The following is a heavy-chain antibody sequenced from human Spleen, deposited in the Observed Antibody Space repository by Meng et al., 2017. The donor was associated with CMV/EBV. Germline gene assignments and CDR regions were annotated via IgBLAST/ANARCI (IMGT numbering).Heavy chain of an antibody. CDR1: GFTFSGYY. Sequence: LRLSCAASGFTFSGYYIGWSRQAPGKRLDGVSHISNSGSTICYADSVKGRFTISRDNAKNSLYLQMNSLRDEDTAIYYCARRRDYFDYWGQGTLVTVSS. CDR3: ARRRDYFDY. J-gene: IGHJ4*02. V-gene: IGHV3-11*04. CDR2: ISNSGSTI.